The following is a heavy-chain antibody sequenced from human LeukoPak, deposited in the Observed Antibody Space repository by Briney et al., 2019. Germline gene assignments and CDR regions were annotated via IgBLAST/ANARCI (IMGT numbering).Heavy chain of an antibody. CDR2: IKHDGSDK. J-gene: IGHJ4*02. CDR3: ARHASGWAEGDY. V-gene: IGHV3-7*01. CDR1: GFTFSSHW. D-gene: IGHD6-25*01. Sequence: GGSLRLSCAASGFTFSSHWMTWVRQAPGKGLEWVANIKHDGSDKSYVDSVKGRFTISRDNVKNSLYLQMVSLRAEDTAVYYCARHASGWAEGDYWGQGTLVTVSS.